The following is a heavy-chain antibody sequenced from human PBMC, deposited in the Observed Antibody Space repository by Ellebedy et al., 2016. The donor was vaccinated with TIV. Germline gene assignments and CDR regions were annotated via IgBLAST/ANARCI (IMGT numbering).Heavy chain of an antibody. CDR3: AREYELWGPFDY. CDR1: GGSVTSRSYY. J-gene: IGHJ4*02. CDR2: IHYRGTT. D-gene: IGHD5-18*01. V-gene: IGHV4-39*07. Sequence: SETLSLTXTVSGGSVTSRSYYWAWIRQSPGKGLEWIGSIHYRGTTYYNPSLRSRVTISVDTSKNQFSLKLSSVTAADTAVYYCAREYELWGPFDYWGQGTLVTVSS.